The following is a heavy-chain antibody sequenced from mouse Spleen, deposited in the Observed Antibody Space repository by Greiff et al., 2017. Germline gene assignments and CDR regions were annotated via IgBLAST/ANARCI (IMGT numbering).Heavy chain of an antibody. CDR1: GYTFTSYW. CDR2: IDPSDSYT. J-gene: IGHJ1*03. V-gene: IGHV1-69*01. CDR3: AKGGVWYFDV. Sequence: QVQLQQPGAELVMPGASVKLSCKASGYTFTSYWMHWVKQRPGQGLEWIGEIDPSDSYTNYNQKFKGKATLTVDKSSSTAYMQLSSLTSEDSAVYYCAKGGVWYFDVWGTGTTVTVSS.